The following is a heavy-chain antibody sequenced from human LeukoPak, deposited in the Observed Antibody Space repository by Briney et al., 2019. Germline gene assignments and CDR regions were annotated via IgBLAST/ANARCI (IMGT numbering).Heavy chain of an antibody. CDR2: XXSKAYRGTT. D-gene: IGHD5-18*01. CDR1: GFNFGDHA. CDR3: SRGPIQLWVHNGVDV. J-gene: IGHJ6*02. Sequence: PGGSLRLSCTTSGFNFGDHAMTWVRQAPGKXXXXXXXXXSKAYRGTTEYAASVKGRFTISRDDSKSVVYLQMNSLKSEDTAVYYCSRGPIQLWVHNGVDVWGQGTTVTVSS. V-gene: IGHV3-49*04.